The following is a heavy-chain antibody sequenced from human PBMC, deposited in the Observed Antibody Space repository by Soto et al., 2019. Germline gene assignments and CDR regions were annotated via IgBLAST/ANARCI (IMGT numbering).Heavy chain of an antibody. Sequence: QVHLQESGPGLVIPSETLSLTCAVSGASISSTNWWSWVRQSPGKGLEWIGKIYHSGNTKYSPSLKSRVTVSLDKSNNQFSLKLSSVTAADTAVYYCARAYCGGGNCEGHFDYWGQGTLVTVSS. CDR2: IYHSGNT. CDR3: ARAYCGGGNCEGHFDY. CDR1: GASISSTNW. J-gene: IGHJ4*02. D-gene: IGHD2-15*01. V-gene: IGHV4-4*02.